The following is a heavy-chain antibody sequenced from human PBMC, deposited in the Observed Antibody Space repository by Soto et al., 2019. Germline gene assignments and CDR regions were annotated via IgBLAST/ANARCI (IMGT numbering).Heavy chain of an antibody. J-gene: IGHJ3*02. CDR2: ISPYNGNT. V-gene: IGHV1-18*01. CDR1: GYTFTNYG. D-gene: IGHD3-22*01. CDR3: AIGGVMNYYDTSGYYFSSAFDI. Sequence: QVQLVQSGAEVKKSGASVKVSCKASGYTFTNYGISWVRQAPGQGLEWMGWISPYNGNTNYAQNLQGRVTMTTDTSTSTAYMELRSLRSDDTAVYYCAIGGVMNYYDTSGYYFSSAFDIWGQGTMVTVSS.